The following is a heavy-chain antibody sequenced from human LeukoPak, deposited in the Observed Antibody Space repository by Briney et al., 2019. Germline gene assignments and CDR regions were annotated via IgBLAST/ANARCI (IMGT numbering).Heavy chain of an antibody. CDR1: GFTFSSYD. J-gene: IGHJ4*02. V-gene: IGHV3-23*01. CDR3: AKVGQNYDILTYYFDY. Sequence: GGSLRLSCAVSGFTFSSYDMSWVRQAPGKGVEWVSGISGSGGSTYYADSVKGRFTISRDTSKNALYLQMNSLRVEDTAVYYCAKVGQNYDILTYYFDYWGQGTLVTVSS. CDR2: ISGSGGST. D-gene: IGHD3-9*01.